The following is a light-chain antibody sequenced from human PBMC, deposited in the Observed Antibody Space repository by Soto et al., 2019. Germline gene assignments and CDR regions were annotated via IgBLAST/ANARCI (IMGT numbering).Light chain of an antibody. CDR3: QQLNHYPST. Sequence: DIQMTQPPSSLSASVGDRVTITCRASQDISTYLAWYQQKPGKAPMLLISAASTLQSGVPSRFSGSGSGTDFTLTISSLQPEDFATYYCQQLNHYPSTFGGGTKVDIK. V-gene: IGKV1-9*01. J-gene: IGKJ4*01. CDR2: AAS. CDR1: QDISTY.